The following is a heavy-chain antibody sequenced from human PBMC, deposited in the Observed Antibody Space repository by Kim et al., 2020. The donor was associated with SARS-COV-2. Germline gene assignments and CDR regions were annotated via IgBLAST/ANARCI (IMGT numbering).Heavy chain of an antibody. CDR3: ARVGPIAVADY. D-gene: IGHD6-19*01. J-gene: IGHJ4*02. V-gene: IGHV7-4-1*02. CDR2: P. Sequence: PTYAQGFTGRFVFSLDTSVSTAYLQISSLKAEDTAVYYCARVGPIAVADYWGQGTLVTVSS.